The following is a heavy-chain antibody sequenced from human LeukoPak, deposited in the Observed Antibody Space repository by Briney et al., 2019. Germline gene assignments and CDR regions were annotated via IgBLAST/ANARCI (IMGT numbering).Heavy chain of an antibody. Sequence: GGSLRLSCAASGFSFSNYWMSWVRQVPGKGLEWVANIKQDGSEKYCVDSVKGRFTISRDNAKNSLYLQMNSLRAEDTAIYYCARDKIVGATSFDYWGQGTLVTVSS. CDR2: IKQDGSEK. V-gene: IGHV3-7*03. CDR3: ARDKIVGATSFDY. D-gene: IGHD1-26*01. J-gene: IGHJ4*02. CDR1: GFSFSNYW.